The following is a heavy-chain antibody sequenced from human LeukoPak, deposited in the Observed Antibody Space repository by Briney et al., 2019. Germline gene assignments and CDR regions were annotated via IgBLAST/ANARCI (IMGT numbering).Heavy chain of an antibody. J-gene: IGHJ4*02. CDR3: ARFARSPDC. CDR1: GFSFSTYA. Sequence: PGGSLRLSCAASGFSFSTYAISWVRQAPGKGLEWVANIKEDGSEKNYVDSVKGRFTISRDNAKNSLYLQMNSLRAEDTAVYYCARFARSPDCWGQGTLVTVSS. CDR2: IKEDGSEK. V-gene: IGHV3-7*01. D-gene: IGHD3-10*01.